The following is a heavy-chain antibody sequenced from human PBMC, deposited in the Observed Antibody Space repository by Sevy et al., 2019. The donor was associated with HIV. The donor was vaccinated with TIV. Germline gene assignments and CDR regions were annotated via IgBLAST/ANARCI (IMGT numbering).Heavy chain of an antibody. V-gene: IGHV1-24*01. D-gene: IGHD3-22*01. CDR2: SDPEDGET. CDR3: ATTKDYYDNSAYPFDY. CDR1: GYTLTQLS. J-gene: IGHJ4*02. Sequence: ASVKVSCKVSGYTLTQLSMHWVRQAPGKGLEWMASSDPEDGETIYAQKFQGRVTMTEDTSTDTAYMELSSLRSEDTAVYYCATTKDYYDNSAYPFDYWGQGTLVTVSS.